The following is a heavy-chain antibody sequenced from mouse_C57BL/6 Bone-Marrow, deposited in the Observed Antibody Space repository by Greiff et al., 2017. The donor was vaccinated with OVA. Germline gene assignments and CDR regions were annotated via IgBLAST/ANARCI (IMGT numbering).Heavy chain of an antibody. CDR2: IYPGSGST. J-gene: IGHJ2*01. CDR3: ARFMTTVVTSFDY. Sequence: QVQLQQPGAELVKPGASVKMSCKASGYTFTSYWITWVKQSPGQGLEWIGDIYPGSGSTNYNDKFKSKATLTVDTSSSTAYMQLSSLTSEDSAVYYCARFMTTVVTSFDYWGQGTTLTVSS. V-gene: IGHV1-55*01. CDR1: GYTFTSYW. D-gene: IGHD1-1*01.